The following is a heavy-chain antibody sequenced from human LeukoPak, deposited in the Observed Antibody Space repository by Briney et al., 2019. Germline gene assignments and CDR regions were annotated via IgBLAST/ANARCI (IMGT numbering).Heavy chain of an antibody. Sequence: GRSLRLSCAASGFTFSSYAMPWVRQAPGKGLEWVAVISYDGSNKYYADSVKGRFTISRDNSKNTLYLQMNSLRAEDTAVYYCARGVIALECYFDYWGQGTLVTVSS. CDR1: GFTFSSYA. CDR3: ARGVIALECYFDY. J-gene: IGHJ4*02. CDR2: ISYDGSNK. D-gene: IGHD6-13*01. V-gene: IGHV3-30*04.